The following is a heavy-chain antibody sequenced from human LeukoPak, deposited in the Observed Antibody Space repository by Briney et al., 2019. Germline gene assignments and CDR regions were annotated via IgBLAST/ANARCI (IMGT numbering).Heavy chain of an antibody. D-gene: IGHD5-18*01. Sequence: GASVKVSCKASGYTFTSYDINWVRQATGQGLEWMGWMNPNSGNTGYAQKFQGRITMTRNTSIGTAYMELTSLKSEDTAVYYCARGLGRTAMVTRGGVRFDYWGQGTLVTVSS. J-gene: IGHJ4*02. CDR3: ARGLGRTAMVTRGGVRFDY. CDR1: GYTFTSYD. V-gene: IGHV1-8*01. CDR2: MNPNSGNT.